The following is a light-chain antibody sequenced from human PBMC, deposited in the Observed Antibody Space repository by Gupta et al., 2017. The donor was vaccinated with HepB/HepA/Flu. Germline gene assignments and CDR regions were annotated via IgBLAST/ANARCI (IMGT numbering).Light chain of an antibody. V-gene: IGLV2-23*02. J-gene: IGLJ2*01. CDR1: SSDVVGSEI. CDR2: EVT. CDR3: CAYAGDTTYVL. Sequence: QSALTQPATVSGSPGQSITMSFAGTSSDVVGSEIVSWYQQHAADAPKLMIFEVTKRPSGVADRFSGSKSGTTASLTISGLQAEEEADYYCCAYAGDTTYVLFGGGTKLNVL.